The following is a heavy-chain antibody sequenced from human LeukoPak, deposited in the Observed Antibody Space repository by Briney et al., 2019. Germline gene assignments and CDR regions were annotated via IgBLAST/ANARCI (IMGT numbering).Heavy chain of an antibody. Sequence: GGSLRLSCAASGFTFDSYAMSWVRQAPGKGLEWVSAVSRFGGTTYYADSAKGRFTISRDYSNNTVYLQMNRLRVEDTALYYCVKHVGSRWSNNRFDPWGQGTLVTVS. D-gene: IGHD6-13*01. CDR2: VSRFGGTT. CDR1: GFTFDSYA. J-gene: IGHJ5*02. V-gene: IGHV3-23*01. CDR3: VKHVGSRWSNNRFDP.